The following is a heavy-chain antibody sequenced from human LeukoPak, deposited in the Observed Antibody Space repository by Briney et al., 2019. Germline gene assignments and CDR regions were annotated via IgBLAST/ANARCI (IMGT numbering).Heavy chain of an antibody. J-gene: IGHJ4*02. V-gene: IGHV1-2*02. Sequence: GASVRLSCKASGYTFSGNFIHWVRQAPGLGLEWMGWINPNTGGTNSAEKFQGRVTLTRDTSLTTAYMELTSLRSDDTAAYYCARDPPAYPCTTTRCYPEVDYWGQGTLVTVSS. D-gene: IGHD2-2*01. CDR1: GYTFSGNF. CDR3: ARDPPAYPCTTTRCYPEVDY. CDR2: INPNTGGT.